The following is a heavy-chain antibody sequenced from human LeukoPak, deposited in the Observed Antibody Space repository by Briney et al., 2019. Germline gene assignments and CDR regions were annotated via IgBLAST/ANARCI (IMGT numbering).Heavy chain of an antibody. Sequence: SETLSLTCTVSGGSISSYYWSWIRQPAGKGLEWIGRIYTSGSTNYNPSLKSRVTMSVDTSKNQFSLKLSSVTAADTAVYYCARDEYYYDSSSYSDAFDIWGQGTMVTVSS. CDR2: IYTSGST. CDR1: GGSISSYY. J-gene: IGHJ3*02. V-gene: IGHV4-4*07. CDR3: ARDEYYYDSSSYSDAFDI. D-gene: IGHD3-22*01.